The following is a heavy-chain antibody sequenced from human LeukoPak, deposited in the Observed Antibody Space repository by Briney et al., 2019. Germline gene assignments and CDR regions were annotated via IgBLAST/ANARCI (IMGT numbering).Heavy chain of an antibody. CDR3: AKGVDYCSGGSCPADY. V-gene: IGHV3-23*01. J-gene: IGHJ4*02. CDR1: GVTLSSYA. CDR2: ISSSGSGGNT. D-gene: IGHD2-15*01. Sequence: GGSLRLSCTASGVTLSSYAMSWARQAPGKGLEWVSGISSSGSGGNTYYADSVKGRFTISRDNSKNTLFLQMNSLRAEDTAVYYCAKGVDYCSGGSCPADYWGPGTLVTVSS.